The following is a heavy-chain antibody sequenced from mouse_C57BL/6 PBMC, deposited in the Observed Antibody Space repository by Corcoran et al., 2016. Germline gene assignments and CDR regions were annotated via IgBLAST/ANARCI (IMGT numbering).Heavy chain of an antibody. D-gene: IGHD3-1*01. CDR2: INPNNGGT. Sequence: EVQLQQSGPELVKPGASVKISCKASGYTFTDYYMNWVKQSHGKSLEWIGDINPNNGGTSYNQKFTGKATLTVDKSSSTASMELRSLTSEDSAVYYCARYELGLLFAYWGQGTLVTVSA. CDR3: ARYELGLLFAY. CDR1: GYTFTDYY. V-gene: IGHV1-26*01. J-gene: IGHJ3*01.